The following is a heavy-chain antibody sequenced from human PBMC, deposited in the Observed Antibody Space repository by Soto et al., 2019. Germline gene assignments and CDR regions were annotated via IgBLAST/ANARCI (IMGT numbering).Heavy chain of an antibody. CDR1: GGTFSSYT. Sequence: GASVKVSCKASGGTFSSYTINWVRQAPGQRLEWMGRIIPILGIANYAQKFQGRVTITADKSTSTAYMELSSLRSEDTAVYYCASRGPFCSSTSCSQVDAFDIWGQGTVVTVSS. J-gene: IGHJ3*02. CDR3: ASRGPFCSSTSCSQVDAFDI. CDR2: IIPILGIA. V-gene: IGHV1-69*02. D-gene: IGHD2-2*01.